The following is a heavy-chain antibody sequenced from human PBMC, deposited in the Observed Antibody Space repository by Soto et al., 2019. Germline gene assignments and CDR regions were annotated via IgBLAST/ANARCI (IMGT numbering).Heavy chain of an antibody. J-gene: IGHJ6*02. V-gene: IGHV4-59*12. Sequence: SETLSLTCAVSGGSISSYYWSWIRQPPGKGLEWIGYIYYSGSTNYNPSLKSRVTISVDTSKNLFSLKLSSVTAADTAVYFCVREDDGGDRDYYGLDVWGQGTTVTVSS. CDR3: VREDDGGDRDYYGLDV. D-gene: IGHD4-17*01. CDR2: IYYSGST. CDR1: GGSISSYY.